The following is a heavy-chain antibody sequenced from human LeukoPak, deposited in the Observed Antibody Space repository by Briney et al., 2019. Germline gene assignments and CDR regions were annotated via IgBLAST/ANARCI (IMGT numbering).Heavy chain of an antibody. CDR2: ISYDGSNK. D-gene: IGHD3-22*01. J-gene: IGHJ3*02. Sequence: GLEWVXXISYDGSNKYYAASVKGRFTISRDNCKNTLYLQMNSLRAEDTAVYYCARTLSLDYYDSSGYYGDAFDIWGQGTMVTVSS. V-gene: IGHV3-30-3*01. CDR3: ARTLSLDYYDSSGYYGDAFDI.